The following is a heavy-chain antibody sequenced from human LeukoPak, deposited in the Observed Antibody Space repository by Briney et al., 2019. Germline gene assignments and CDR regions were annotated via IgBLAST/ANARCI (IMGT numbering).Heavy chain of an antibody. V-gene: IGHV4-4*07. CDR1: GGSISSYY. CDR2: IYTSGST. CDR3: ARDSRGQRAIYYDSSGTWDY. D-gene: IGHD3-22*01. Sequence: SETLSLTCTVSGGSISSYYWSWIRQPAGKGLERIGRIYTSGSTNYNPSLKSRVTMSVDTSKNQFSLKLSSVTAADTAVYYCARDSRGQRAIYYDSSGTWDYWGQGTLVTVSS. J-gene: IGHJ4*02.